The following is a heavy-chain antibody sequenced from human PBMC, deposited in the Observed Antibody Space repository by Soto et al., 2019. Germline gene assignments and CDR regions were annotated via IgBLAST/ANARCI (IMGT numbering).Heavy chain of an antibody. V-gene: IGHV3-23*01. D-gene: IGHD2-15*01. CDR3: AEDTGRGGGSVFDY. CDR1: GFIFSNYA. CDR2: ISGSGADT. Sequence: EVQLLESGGGLVQPGGSLRLSCAPSGFIFSNYAMSWVRQARGKGLEWVSAISGSGADTYYTESVKGRFTISRDNFKNTLYLQMNSPRAEDTAVYYCAEDTGRGGGSVFDYWGQGTLVTVSS. J-gene: IGHJ4*02.